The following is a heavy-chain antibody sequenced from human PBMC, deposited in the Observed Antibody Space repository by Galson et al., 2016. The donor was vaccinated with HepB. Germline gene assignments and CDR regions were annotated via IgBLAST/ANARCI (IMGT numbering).Heavy chain of an antibody. CDR3: AHATYCGGDCYPTYDFDY. J-gene: IGHJ4*02. CDR2: ISWDDTK. Sequence: PALVKPTQTLTLTCSFSGFSLFTHGVGVGWIRQPPGKALEWLSLISWDDTKRYSPSLKSRLTVTKGTSEDQVVLTLTNTDPADTATYFCAHATYCGGDCYPTYDFDYWGQGTLVTVSS. V-gene: IGHV2-5*02. D-gene: IGHD2-21*01. CDR1: GFSLFTHGVG.